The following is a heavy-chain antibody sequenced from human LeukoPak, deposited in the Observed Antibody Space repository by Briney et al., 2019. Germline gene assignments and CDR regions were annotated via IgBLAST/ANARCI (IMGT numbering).Heavy chain of an antibody. Sequence: ASVKVSCKASGYTFTSYYMHWVRQAPGQGLEWMGIINPSGGSTSYAQKFQGRVTMTGDMSTSTVYMELSSLRPEDTAVYYCARVHRGYSGSEPYYFDYWGQGTLVTVSS. J-gene: IGHJ4*02. D-gene: IGHD1-26*01. V-gene: IGHV1-46*01. CDR3: ARVHRGYSGSEPYYFDY. CDR1: GYTFTSYY. CDR2: INPSGGST.